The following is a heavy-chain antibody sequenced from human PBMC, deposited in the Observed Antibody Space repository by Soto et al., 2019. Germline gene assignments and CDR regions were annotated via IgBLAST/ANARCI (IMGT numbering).Heavy chain of an antibody. CDR3: AREGGNSGVPGEYYYGMDV. Sequence: QVQLVQSGAEVKKPGASVKVSCKASGYTLTSHGISWVRQAPGQGLEWMGWISAYNGNTNYAQKLQGRVTMTTDTSTSTAYMELRSLRSDDTAVYYCAREGGNSGVPGEYYYGMDVWCQGTTVTVSS. CDR2: ISAYNGNT. J-gene: IGHJ6*02. D-gene: IGHD3-16*01. CDR1: GYTLTSHG. V-gene: IGHV1-18*01.